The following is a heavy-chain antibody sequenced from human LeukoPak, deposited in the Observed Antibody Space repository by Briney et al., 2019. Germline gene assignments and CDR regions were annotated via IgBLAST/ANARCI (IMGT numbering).Heavy chain of an antibody. CDR1: GFTFSSYA. Sequence: PGGSLRLSCAASGFTFSSYAMSWVRQAPGKGLEWVSAISGSGGSTYYADSVKGRFTISRDNSKNTLYLQMNSLRAEDTAVYYSAKRREFWSGYYEYMDVWGKGTTVTVSS. CDR2: ISGSGGST. V-gene: IGHV3-23*01. CDR3: AKRREFWSGYYEYMDV. J-gene: IGHJ6*03. D-gene: IGHD3-3*01.